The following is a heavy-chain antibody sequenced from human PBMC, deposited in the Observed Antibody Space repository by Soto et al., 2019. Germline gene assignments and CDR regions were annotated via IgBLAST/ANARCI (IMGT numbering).Heavy chain of an antibody. Sequence: GGSLRLSCAASGFTFSFYEMSWVRQAPGKGLECLSYISSSGSTIYYADSVKGRFTISRDNAKNSLFLQMNSLRAEDTAVYYCARDGFGDPYYYYAMDVWGQGTTVTVSS. CDR3: ARDGFGDPYYYYAMDV. D-gene: IGHD4-17*01. CDR1: GFTFSFYE. J-gene: IGHJ6*02. CDR2: ISSSGSTI. V-gene: IGHV3-48*03.